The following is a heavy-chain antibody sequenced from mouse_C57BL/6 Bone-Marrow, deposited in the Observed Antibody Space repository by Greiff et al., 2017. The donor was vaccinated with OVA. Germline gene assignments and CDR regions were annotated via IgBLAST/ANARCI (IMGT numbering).Heavy chain of an antibody. CDR3: VRSYHHAFAY. D-gene: IGHD2-10*01. CDR2: IRSKSNNYAT. V-gene: IGHV10-1*01. Sequence: EVKLVESGGGLVQPKGSLKLSCAASGFSFNTYAMNWVRQAPGKGLEWVARIRSKSNNYATYYADSVKDRFTISRDDSESMLYLQMNNLKTEDTAMYYCVRSYHHAFAYWGQGTLVTVSA. J-gene: IGHJ3*01. CDR1: GFSFNTYA.